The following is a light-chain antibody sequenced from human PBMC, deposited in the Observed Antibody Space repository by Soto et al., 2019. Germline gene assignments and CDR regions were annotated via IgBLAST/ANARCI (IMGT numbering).Light chain of an antibody. CDR2: DAS. J-gene: IGKJ1*01. CDR1: QSISSW. CDR3: QQYNSYST. V-gene: IGKV1-5*01. Sequence: DIQMTQSPSTLSASVGDRVTITCRASQSISSWLAWYQQKPGKAPKLLIYDASSLESGVPSRFSGSGSGTEFTLIISSLQPADFATYYCQQYNSYSTFGQGTKVEIK.